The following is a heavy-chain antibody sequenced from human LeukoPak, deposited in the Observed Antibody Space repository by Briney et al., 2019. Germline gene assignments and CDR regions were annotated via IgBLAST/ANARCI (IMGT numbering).Heavy chain of an antibody. CDR3: ARPRGYYDTSGYRAAFDI. Sequence: GESLQISCQGSGYSFTSYWIGWVRQMPGKGLEWMGIIYPGDSDTRYSPSFQGQVTISADKSISTAYLQWSSLKASDTAMYYCARPRGYYDTSGYRAAFDIWGQGTMVTVSS. V-gene: IGHV5-51*01. D-gene: IGHD3-22*01. CDR2: IYPGDSDT. CDR1: GYSFTSYW. J-gene: IGHJ3*02.